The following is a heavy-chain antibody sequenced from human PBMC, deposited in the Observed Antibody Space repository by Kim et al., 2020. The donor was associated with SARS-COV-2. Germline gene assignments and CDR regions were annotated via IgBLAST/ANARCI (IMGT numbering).Heavy chain of an antibody. V-gene: IGHV1-3*01. D-gene: IGHD6-13*01. J-gene: IGHJ4*02. CDR1: GYTFTKYA. Sequence: ASVKVSCKASGYTFTKYAMYWVRQAPGQGPEWMGWINCGNGNTKYSQKFRDRVTITRDTSANIAYMELNSLASEDTAVYYCARDLGGVLYSGNWGQGTVVTVSS. CDR2: INCGNGNT. CDR3: ARDLGGVLYSGN.